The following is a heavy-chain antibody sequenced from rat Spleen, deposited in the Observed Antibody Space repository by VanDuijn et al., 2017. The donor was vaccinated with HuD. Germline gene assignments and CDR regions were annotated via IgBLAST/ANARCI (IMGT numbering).Heavy chain of an antibody. CDR1: GFTFSSFP. CDR2: ITNTGGST. CDR3: TRGPYGYNYGLFDY. J-gene: IGHJ2*01. V-gene: IGHV5-31*01. Sequence: EVQLVESGGGLVQPGRSLKLSCAASGFTFSSFPMAWIRQAPGKGLEWVASITNTGGSTYYPDSVKGRFTISRDNAKSTLYLQMNSLGSEDTATYYCTRGPYGYNYGLFDYWGQGVMVTVSS. D-gene: IGHD1-9*01.